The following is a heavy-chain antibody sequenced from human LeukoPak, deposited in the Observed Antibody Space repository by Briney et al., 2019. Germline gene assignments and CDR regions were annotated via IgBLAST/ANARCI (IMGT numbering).Heavy chain of an antibody. Sequence: PSETLSLTCTVSGGSISSGGYYWSWIRQHPGKGLEWIGYIYYSGSTYYNPSLRSRVTISVDTSKNQFSLKLSSVTAADTAVYYCAREGTARIDYWGQGTLVTVSS. CDR3: AREGTARIDY. D-gene: IGHD2/OR15-2a*01. J-gene: IGHJ4*02. V-gene: IGHV4-30-4*08. CDR2: IYYSGST. CDR1: GGSISSGGYY.